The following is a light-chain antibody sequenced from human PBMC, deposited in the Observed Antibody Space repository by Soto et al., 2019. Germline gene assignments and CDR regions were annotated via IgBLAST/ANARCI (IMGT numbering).Light chain of an antibody. V-gene: IGKV3-15*01. CDR1: QSIRSL. CDR2: GAS. J-gene: IGKJ5*01. Sequence: EVVMTQSPATLSVSPGERATLSCRAAQSIRSLLAWYQHKPGQAPRLLIYGASTRATAIPARFTGSGSGTEFTLTISSLQSEEFAVYYCQQYYTWPLTFGQGTRLEIK. CDR3: QQYYTWPLT.